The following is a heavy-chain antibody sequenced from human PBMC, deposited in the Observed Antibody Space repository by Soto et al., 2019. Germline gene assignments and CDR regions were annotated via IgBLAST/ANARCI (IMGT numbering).Heavy chain of an antibody. Sequence: PGGSLRLSCAASGFTFSSYWMSWVRQAPGKGLEWVANIKQDGSEKYYVDSVKGRFTISRDNAKNSLYPQMNSLRAEDTAVYYCARGLLIAVAGYYFDYWGQGTLVTVSS. CDR3: ARGLLIAVAGYYFDY. V-gene: IGHV3-7*01. CDR1: GFTFSSYW. CDR2: IKQDGSEK. D-gene: IGHD6-19*01. J-gene: IGHJ4*02.